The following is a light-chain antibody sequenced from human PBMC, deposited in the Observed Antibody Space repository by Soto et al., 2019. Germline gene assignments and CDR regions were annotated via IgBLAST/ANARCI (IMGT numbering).Light chain of an antibody. CDR2: GAS. V-gene: IGKV3-20*01. CDR3: QQYGSSPWT. J-gene: IGKJ1*01. Sequence: EIVLTQSPGTLSLSPGERATLSCRASQSVSSSYLAWYPQKPGQAPRLLIYGASSSATGIPDRFSGSGSGTDFTLTISRLEPEDFAVYYCQQYGSSPWTFGQGTKVDIK. CDR1: QSVSSSY.